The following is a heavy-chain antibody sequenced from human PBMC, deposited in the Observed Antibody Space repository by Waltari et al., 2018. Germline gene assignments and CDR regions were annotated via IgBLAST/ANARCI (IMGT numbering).Heavy chain of an antibody. Sequence: EVQLEESGGGVVQPGGSLRLSCAASGFTFDDFAMHWVRHAPGKGLEWVSLITWDGRSTYYADSVKGRFAISRDNGKDFLYLQMNSLRPEDTALYYCVKEAAGYDSLIANGLDVWGQGTTVTVSS. J-gene: IGHJ6*02. CDR3: VKEAAGYDSLIANGLDV. CDR1: GFTFDDFA. CDR2: ITWDGRST. D-gene: IGHD3-9*01. V-gene: IGHV3-43D*04.